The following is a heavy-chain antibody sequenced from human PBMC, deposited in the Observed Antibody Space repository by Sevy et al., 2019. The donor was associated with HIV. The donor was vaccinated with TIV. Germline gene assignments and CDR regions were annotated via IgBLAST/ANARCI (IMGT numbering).Heavy chain of an antibody. V-gene: IGHV3-15*01. CDR2: IKSKTDGGTT. J-gene: IGHJ3*02. Sequence: GGSLRLSCAASGFTFSNAWMSWVRQAPGKGLEWVGRIKSKTDGGTTEYAAPVKGRFTISRDDSKNTLYLKMNSLKTEGTAVYYCTVGTDAFDICGQGTIVTVSS. CDR1: GFTFSNAW. D-gene: IGHD1-1*01. CDR3: TVGTDAFDI.